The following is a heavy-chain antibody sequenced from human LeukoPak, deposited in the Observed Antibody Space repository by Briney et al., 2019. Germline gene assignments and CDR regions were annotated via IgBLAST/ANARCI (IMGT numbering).Heavy chain of an antibody. CDR1: GFTFSSYA. V-gene: IGHV3-23*01. CDR2: ISGSGGST. Sequence: GGSLRLSCAASGFTFSSYAMSWVRQAPGKGLEWVSAISGSGGSTYYADSVKGRFTISRDNAKTSLYLQMNSLRAEDTAVYYCARGRYHMDSSGYSSFYYWGQGTRVTVSS. D-gene: IGHD3-22*01. J-gene: IGHJ4*02. CDR3: ARGRYHMDSSGYSSFYY.